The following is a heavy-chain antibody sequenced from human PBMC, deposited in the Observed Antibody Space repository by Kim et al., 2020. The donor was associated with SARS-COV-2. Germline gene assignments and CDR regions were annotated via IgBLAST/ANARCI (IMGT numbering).Heavy chain of an antibody. J-gene: IGHJ4*02. V-gene: IGHV4-59*01. D-gene: IGHD6-13*01. CDR3: ARELSSSWYGVFDY. Sequence: PSLKRRVTISVDTSKNQFSLKLSSVTAADTAVYYCARELSSSWYGVFDYWGQGTLVTVSS.